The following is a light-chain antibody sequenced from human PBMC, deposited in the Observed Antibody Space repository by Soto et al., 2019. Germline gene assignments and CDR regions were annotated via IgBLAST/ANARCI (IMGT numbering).Light chain of an antibody. V-gene: IGLV2-23*03. CDR3: CSYAGHSSFV. J-gene: IGLJ6*01. Sequence: QSALTQLASVSGSPGQSITISCTGTSSDVGGYNLVSWYQQHPGKAPKVVIYDGNKRPSGISYRFSASKSGNTASLIISGLRTDDEADYYCCSYAGHSSFVFGSGTKATVL. CDR1: SSDVGGYNL. CDR2: DGN.